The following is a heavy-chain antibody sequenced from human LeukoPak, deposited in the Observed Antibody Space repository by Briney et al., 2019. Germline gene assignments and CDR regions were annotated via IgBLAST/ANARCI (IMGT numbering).Heavy chain of an antibody. CDR1: GFTFSSYG. D-gene: IGHD4-17*01. CDR3: ARTYGDYARYGYYYYYMDV. Sequence: GGSLRLSCAASGFTFSSYGMSWVRQAPGKGLEWVSAISGSGGSTYYADSVKGRFTISRDNSKNTLYLQMNSLRAEDTAVYYCARTYGDYARYGYYYYYMDVWGKGTTVTVSS. CDR2: ISGSGGST. V-gene: IGHV3-23*01. J-gene: IGHJ6*03.